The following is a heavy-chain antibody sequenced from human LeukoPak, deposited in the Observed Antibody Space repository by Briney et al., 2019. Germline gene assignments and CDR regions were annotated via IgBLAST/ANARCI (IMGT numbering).Heavy chain of an antibody. V-gene: IGHV1-69*01. CDR1: GGTFSSYA. J-gene: IGHJ6*03. Sequence: ASVKVSCKASGGTFSSYAISWVRQAPGQGLKWMGGIIPIFGTANYAQKFQGRVTITADESTSTAYMELSSLRSEDTAVYYCARATIHYYYYYMDVWGKGTTVTISS. CDR3: ARATIHYYYYYMDV. CDR2: IIPIFGTA. D-gene: IGHD5-12*01.